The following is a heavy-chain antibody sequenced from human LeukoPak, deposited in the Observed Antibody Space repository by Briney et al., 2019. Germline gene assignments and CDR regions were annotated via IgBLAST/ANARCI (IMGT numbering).Heavy chain of an antibody. Sequence: GGSLRLSCVASGFTFSNRAMNWVRQAPGRGLEWVSAIGTGGDTYYADSVKGRFTVSRDNSKNTLYLQMNSLRAEDTAVYYCAKGADYYDSSGYQNDAFDIWGQGTMVTVSS. CDR2: IGTGGDT. CDR3: AKGADYYDSSGYQNDAFDI. D-gene: IGHD3-22*01. V-gene: IGHV3-23*01. CDR1: GFTFSNRA. J-gene: IGHJ3*02.